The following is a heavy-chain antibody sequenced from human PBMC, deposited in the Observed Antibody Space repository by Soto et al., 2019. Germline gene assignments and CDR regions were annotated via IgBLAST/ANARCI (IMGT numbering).Heavy chain of an antibody. D-gene: IGHD3-10*01. CDR2: IHPNSGGT. CDR1: GYTFTGYY. V-gene: IGHV1-2*02. CDR3: ARDRRNMVRGVKVYNWFDP. J-gene: IGHJ5*02. Sequence: RASVKVSCKASGYTFTGYYMHWVRQAPGQALEWMGWIHPNSGGTNYTQKIQGRATMTSDTSISTAYMEMSRLRSDDTAVYYCARDRRNMVRGVKVYNWFDPWGQGTLVTVSS.